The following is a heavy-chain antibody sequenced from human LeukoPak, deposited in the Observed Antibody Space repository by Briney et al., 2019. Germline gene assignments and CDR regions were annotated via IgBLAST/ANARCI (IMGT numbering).Heavy chain of an antibody. D-gene: IGHD1-26*01. CDR2: ISPSGGST. Sequence: ASVKVSCKASGYTFTSYYMHWVRQAPGQGLEWMGIISPSGGSTSYAQKFQGRVTMTRDTSTSTVYMELSSLRSEDTAVYYCARSRGTYYFDYWGQGTLVTVSS. CDR3: ARSRGTYYFDY. CDR1: GYTFTSYY. V-gene: IGHV1-46*01. J-gene: IGHJ4*02.